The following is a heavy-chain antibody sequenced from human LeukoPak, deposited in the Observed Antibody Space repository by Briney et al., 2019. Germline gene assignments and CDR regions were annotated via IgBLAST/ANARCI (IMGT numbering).Heavy chain of an antibody. CDR2: IKQDGSEK. CDR3: ATLRGLY. Sequence: GGSLRLSCAASGFTVSSNYMSWVRQAPGKGLEWVANIKQDGSEKYYVDSVKGRFTISRDNTKNSLYLQMNSLRAEDTAVYYCATLRGLYWGQGTLVTVSS. V-gene: IGHV3-7*01. J-gene: IGHJ4*02. D-gene: IGHD3-10*01. CDR1: GFTVSSNY.